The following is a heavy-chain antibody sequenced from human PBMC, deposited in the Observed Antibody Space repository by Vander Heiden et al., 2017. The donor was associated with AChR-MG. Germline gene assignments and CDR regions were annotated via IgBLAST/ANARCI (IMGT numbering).Heavy chain of an antibody. CDR3: VQDKDVTGVLPGI. Sequence: EVHLVESGGVLTQPGRSLRLSCAASGCNFDKYAMHWVRQGPGRGLEWVGGINGDSLSIGYGDSVKGRFTISRDNAKSTLYLQMNGLRAEDTALYYCVQDKDVTGVLPGIWGQGTMVTVSS. D-gene: IGHD2-8*01. CDR1: GCNFDKYA. V-gene: IGHV3-9*01. CDR2: INGDSLSI. J-gene: IGHJ3*02.